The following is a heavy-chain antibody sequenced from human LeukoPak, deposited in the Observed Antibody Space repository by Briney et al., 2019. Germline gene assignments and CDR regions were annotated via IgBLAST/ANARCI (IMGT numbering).Heavy chain of an antibody. CDR3: ARVVRHIVVVTAIPYWFDP. V-gene: IGHV4-34*01. J-gene: IGHJ5*02. CDR2: INHSGST. CDR1: GGSFSGYY. Sequence: SETLSLTCAVYGGSFSGYYWSWIRQPPGKGLEWIGEINHSGSTNYNPSLKSRVTISVDTSKNQFSLKLSSVTAADTAVYYCARVVRHIVVVTAIPYWFDPWGQGTLVTVSS. D-gene: IGHD2-21*02.